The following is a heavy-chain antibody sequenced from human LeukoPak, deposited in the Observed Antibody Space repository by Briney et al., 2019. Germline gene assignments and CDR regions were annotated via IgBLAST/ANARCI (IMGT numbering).Heavy chain of an antibody. V-gene: IGHV1-2*02. J-gene: IGHJ1*01. CDR3: ARLAAVPG. CDR1: GYTFTGYY. CDR2: IHPNSGGT. D-gene: IGHD6-19*01. Sequence: ASVKVSCTASGYTFTGYYLHWVRQAPGQGLEWMGWIHPNSGGTNYAQKFQGRVTMTRDTSISTAYRELSSLRSDDTAVYYCARLAAVPGWGQGTLVTVSS.